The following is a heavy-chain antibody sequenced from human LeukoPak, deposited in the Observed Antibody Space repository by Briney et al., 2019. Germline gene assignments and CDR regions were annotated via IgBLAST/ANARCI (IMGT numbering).Heavy chain of an antibody. Sequence: PGGSLRLSCAASGFTFSNAWMSWVRKAPGKGLEWLARIKSKTDGGTTDYAAPVKGRFTISRDDSKNTLYLQMNSLKTEDTAVYYCTTDAAGDYDSSGPYYFDYWGQGTLVTVSS. V-gene: IGHV3-15*01. D-gene: IGHD3-22*01. CDR1: GFTFSNAW. J-gene: IGHJ4*02. CDR2: IKSKTDGGTT. CDR3: TTDAAGDYDSSGPYYFDY.